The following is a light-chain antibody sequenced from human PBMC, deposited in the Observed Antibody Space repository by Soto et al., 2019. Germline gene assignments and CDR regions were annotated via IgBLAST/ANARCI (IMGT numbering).Light chain of an antibody. V-gene: IGKV3-15*01. CDR1: QSVSSN. Sequence: EMVMTQSPATLSVSPGERATLSCRASQSVSSNLAWYQQKPGQAPRLLIYGASTRATGIPARFSGSGSEAEFTLTISGLQSEDFAVYYCQQYNKWPYTFGQGTNLEIK. CDR2: GAS. CDR3: QQYNKWPYT. J-gene: IGKJ2*01.